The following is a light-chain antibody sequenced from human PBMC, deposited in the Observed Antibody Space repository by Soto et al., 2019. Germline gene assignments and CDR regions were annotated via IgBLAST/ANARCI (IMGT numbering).Light chain of an antibody. J-gene: IGKJ4*01. CDR2: GAS. CDR1: QSVSSSY. V-gene: IGKV3-20*01. CDR3: QQYGSSPLT. Sequence: EIVLTQSPGTLSLSPGERATLSCRASQSVSSSYLAWYQQKPGRAPRLLIYGASSRATGIPDRFSGSGSGTDFTLTMSRLEPEDCAVYYCQQYGSSPLTFGGGTKVEIK.